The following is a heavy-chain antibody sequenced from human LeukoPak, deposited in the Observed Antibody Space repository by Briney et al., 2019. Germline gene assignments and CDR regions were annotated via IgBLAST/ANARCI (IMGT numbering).Heavy chain of an antibody. CDR3: ARDGEGDEGWDY. D-gene: IGHD7-27*01. CDR2: ISYSGST. Sequence: SETLSLTCTVSGVSIRSHYWIWIRQPPGMGLEWIGHISYSGSTNYNPSLKSRVTISVDTSKNQFSLRLSSVTAADTAVYYCARDGEGDEGWDYWGQGTLVTVSS. V-gene: IGHV4-59*11. CDR1: GVSIRSHY. J-gene: IGHJ4*02.